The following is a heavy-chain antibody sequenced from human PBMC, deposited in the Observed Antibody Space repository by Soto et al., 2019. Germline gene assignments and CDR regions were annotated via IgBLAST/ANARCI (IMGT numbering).Heavy chain of an antibody. D-gene: IGHD3-10*01. CDR2: ISGSGGST. CDR3: AKDRFPKYYYGSGSYQFDY. J-gene: IGHJ4*02. Sequence: GGSLRLSCAASGFTFSSYAMSWVRQAPGKGGEGVSAISGSGGSTYYADSVRGRFTISRDNSKNTLYLQMNSLRAEDTAVYYCAKDRFPKYYYGSGSYQFDYWGQGTLVTVSS. CDR1: GFTFSSYA. V-gene: IGHV3-23*01.